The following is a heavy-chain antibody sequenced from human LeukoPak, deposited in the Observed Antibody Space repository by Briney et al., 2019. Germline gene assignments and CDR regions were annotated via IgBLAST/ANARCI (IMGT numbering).Heavy chain of an antibody. D-gene: IGHD1-14*01. J-gene: IGHJ4*02. CDR3: TRYNNDHFDY. CDR2: IAYDGSRA. V-gene: IGHV3-33*01. Sequence: GRSLRLSCAGSGFTCGGYGMHWFRQTPGKGLEWVAVIAYDGSRAFYADSVKGRFTISRDNSKNTMSVQMDDLRAEDTAVYYCTRYNNDHFDYWGQGTLVTVSS. CDR1: GFTCGGYG.